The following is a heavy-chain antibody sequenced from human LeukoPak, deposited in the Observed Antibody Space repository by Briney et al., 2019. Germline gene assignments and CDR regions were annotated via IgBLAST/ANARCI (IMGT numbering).Heavy chain of an antibody. CDR3: ARYDTAMAGNPLAIFDY. CDR1: GFTFSNAW. Sequence: GGSLRLSCAASGFTFSNAWMSWVRQAPGKGLEWVSGMSGSGGSTYYADSVKGRFTISRDNSKNTLYLQMNSLRAEDTAVYYCARYDTAMAGNPLAIFDYWGQGTLVTVSS. V-gene: IGHV3-23*01. J-gene: IGHJ4*02. CDR2: MSGSGGST. D-gene: IGHD5-18*01.